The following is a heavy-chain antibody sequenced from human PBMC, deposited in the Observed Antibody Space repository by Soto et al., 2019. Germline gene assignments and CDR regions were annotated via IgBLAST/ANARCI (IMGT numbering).Heavy chain of an antibody. J-gene: IGHJ4*02. D-gene: IGHD5-12*01. CDR1: GGTFSNDT. V-gene: IGHV1-69*08. Sequence: QVQLVQSGVEVKKPGSSVNVYCKSSGGTFSNDTITWLRQAPGQGLEWMGRIIPVPDTTNYAQKYQGKVPITADKSTVTAYMELNSLSSEDTSVYYCVRDSPFGSTFSGYEGIDYWGQGTMVTVSS. CDR2: IIPVPDTT. CDR3: VRDSPFGSTFSGYEGIDY.